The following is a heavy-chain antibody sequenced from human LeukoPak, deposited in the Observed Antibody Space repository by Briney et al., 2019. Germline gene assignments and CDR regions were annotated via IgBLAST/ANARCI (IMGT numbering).Heavy chain of an antibody. CDR2: IYPGDSDT. J-gene: IGHJ4*02. CDR3: ARRRGGDGIDFDY. Sequence: GESMQISCTGSGYSFPSYWIGWVRQMPGKGLEWMGIIYPGDSDTRYSPSFQGQVTISADKSISTAYLQWSSLKASDTAMYYCARRRGGDGIDFDYWGQGTLVTVSS. CDR1: GYSFPSYW. V-gene: IGHV5-51*01. D-gene: IGHD1-26*01.